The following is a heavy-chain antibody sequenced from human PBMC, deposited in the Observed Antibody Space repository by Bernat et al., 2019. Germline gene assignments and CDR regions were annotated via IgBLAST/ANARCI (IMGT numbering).Heavy chain of an antibody. CDR1: GYTFTSYG. CDR3: ARDKRSYGDYGYYFDY. Sequence: QVQLVQSGAEVKKPGASVKVSCKASGYTFTSYGISWVRQAPGQGLEWMGWISAYNGNTNYAQNLQGRVTMTTDTSTSTAYMELRSLTSDDTAVYYCARDKRSYGDYGYYFDYWGQGTLVTVSS. V-gene: IGHV1-18*01. J-gene: IGHJ4*02. CDR2: ISAYNGNT. D-gene: IGHD4-17*01.